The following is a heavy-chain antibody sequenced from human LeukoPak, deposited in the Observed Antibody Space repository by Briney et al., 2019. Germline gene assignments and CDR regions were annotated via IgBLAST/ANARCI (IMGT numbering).Heavy chain of an antibody. Sequence: GGSLRLSCAASGFTFSSYSMNWVRQAPGKGLEWVSSISSSSSYIYYADSVKGRFTISRDNAKNSLYLQMNSLRAEDTAVYYCTTHRGRSSSSIRVDYWGQGTLVTVSS. D-gene: IGHD6-6*01. CDR1: GFTFSSYS. CDR3: TTHRGRSSSSIRVDY. V-gene: IGHV3-21*03. J-gene: IGHJ4*02. CDR2: ISSSSSYI.